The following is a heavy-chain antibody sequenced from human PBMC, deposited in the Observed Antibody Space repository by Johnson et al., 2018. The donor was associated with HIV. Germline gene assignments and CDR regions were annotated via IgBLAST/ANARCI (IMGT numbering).Heavy chain of an antibody. CDR3: ARKQWLEVPSDALDV. CDR1: GFTFDDYG. Sequence: EKLVESGGGVVRPGGSLRLSCAASGFTFDDYGLTWVRQPPGKGLEWVSGINWNGGRIASAGSVTGRFPISSDNCKNTLCLQMNSLGAEDTAVYYCARKQWLEVPSDALDVWGQGKMVTVSS. D-gene: IGHD6-19*01. J-gene: IGHJ3*01. CDR2: INWNGGRI. V-gene: IGHV3-20*04.